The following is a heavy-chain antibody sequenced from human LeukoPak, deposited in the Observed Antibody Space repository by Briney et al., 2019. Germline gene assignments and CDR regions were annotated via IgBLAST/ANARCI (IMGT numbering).Heavy chain of an antibody. CDR2: ISSSGSTI. CDR1: GFTFSSYW. CDR3: AELGITMIGGV. V-gene: IGHV3-48*04. Sequence: GGSLRLSCAASGFTFSSYWMHWVRQTPGKGLEWVSYISSSGSTIYYADSVKGRFTISRDNAKNSLYLQMNSLRAEDTAVYYCAELGITMIGGVWGKGTTVTISS. J-gene: IGHJ6*04. D-gene: IGHD3-10*02.